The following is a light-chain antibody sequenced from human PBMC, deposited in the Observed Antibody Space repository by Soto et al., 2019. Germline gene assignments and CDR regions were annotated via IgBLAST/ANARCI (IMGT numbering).Light chain of an antibody. J-gene: IGKJ4*01. CDR1: QSVTSS. Sequence: EIVLTQSPATLSLSPGDRATLSCRASQSVTSSLAWFQQKPGQAPRLLIYDVSRRATAIPARFSGSGSGTDSTLTISSLEPEDFAVYYCQQRTSWPTFGGGTKV. V-gene: IGKV3-11*01. CDR3: QQRTSWPT. CDR2: DVS.